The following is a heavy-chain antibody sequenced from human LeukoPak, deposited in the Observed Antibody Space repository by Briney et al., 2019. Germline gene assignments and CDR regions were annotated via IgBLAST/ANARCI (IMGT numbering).Heavy chain of an antibody. CDR2: IYSGGST. Sequence: PGGSLRLSCAASGFTVSSNYMSWVRQAPGKGLEWVSVIYSGGSTYYADSVKGRFTISRDNSKNTLYLQMNSLRAEDTAVYYCARIDSSGYYYVDYWGQGTLVTVSS. CDR1: GFTVSSNY. CDR3: ARIDSSGYYYVDY. D-gene: IGHD3-22*01. J-gene: IGHJ4*02. V-gene: IGHV3-66*01.